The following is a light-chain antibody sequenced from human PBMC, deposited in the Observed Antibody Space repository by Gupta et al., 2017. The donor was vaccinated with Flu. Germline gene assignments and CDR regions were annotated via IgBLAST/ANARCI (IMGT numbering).Light chain of an antibody. V-gene: IGLV2-11*01. CDR1: SSDVGGYNY. Sequence: QSALTQPRSVSGSPGQSVTISCIGTSSDVGGYNYVSWYQQHPGQAPKLMIYDVTKRPSGAPDRFSGSKSGNTASLTISGLQAEDEADYYCCSYAGSPHYVFGTGTKVTVL. J-gene: IGLJ1*01. CDR3: CSYAGSPHYV. CDR2: DVT.